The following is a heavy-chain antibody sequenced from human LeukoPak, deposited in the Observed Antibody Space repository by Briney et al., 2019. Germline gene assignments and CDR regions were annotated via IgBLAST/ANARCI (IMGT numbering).Heavy chain of an antibody. CDR1: GYSLSSGYY. CDR2: IYHSGST. J-gene: IGHJ5*02. Sequence: SDTLSLTCAVSGYSLSSGYYWGWIRQPPGKGLEWIGSIYHSGSTYYNPSLKSRVTISVDTSKNQFSLKLSSVTAADTAVYYCARDPNWFDPWGQGTLVTVSS. V-gene: IGHV4-38-2*01. CDR3: ARDPNWFDP.